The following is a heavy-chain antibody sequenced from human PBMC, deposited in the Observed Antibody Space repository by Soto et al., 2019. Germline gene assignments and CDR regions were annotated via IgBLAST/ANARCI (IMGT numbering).Heavy chain of an antibody. CDR3: ARGGGEILDY. D-gene: IGHD3-10*01. J-gene: IGHJ4*02. Sequence: PSETLSLTCTVSGGSMSSDYSSWIRQPPGKGLEWIGCFYDSGSTNYNPSLKSRVTISVDASKNQCSLKLSSVTAADTAVYYCARGGGEILDYWGQGTLVTVSS. CDR2: FYDSGST. CDR1: GGSMSSDY. V-gene: IGHV4-59*01.